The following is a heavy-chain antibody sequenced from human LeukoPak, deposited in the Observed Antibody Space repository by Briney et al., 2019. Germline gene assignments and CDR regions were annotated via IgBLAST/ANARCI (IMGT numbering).Heavy chain of an antibody. V-gene: IGHV4-59*01. Sequence: PSETLSLTCTVSGGSLSSYYWSWIRQPPGKGLEWIGYIYYSGSTNYNPSLTSRVTISVDTSKNQFSLKLSSVTAADTAVYYCARAWGSPYGDYDYWGQGTLVTVSS. CDR3: ARAWGSPYGDYDY. D-gene: IGHD4-17*01. J-gene: IGHJ4*02. CDR2: IYYSGST. CDR1: GGSLSSYY.